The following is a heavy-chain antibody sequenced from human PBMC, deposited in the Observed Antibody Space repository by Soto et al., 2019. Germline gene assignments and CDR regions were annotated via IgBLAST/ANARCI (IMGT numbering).Heavy chain of an antibody. CDR1: GFTFSSYW. CDR3: ARDRSPLIAAAGTGY. Sequence: QPGGSLRLSCAASGFTFSSYWMHWVRQAPGKGLVWVSRINSDGSSTSYADSVKGRFTISRDNAKNTLYLQMNSLRAEDTAVYYCARDRSPLIAAAGTGYWGQGTLVTVSS. D-gene: IGHD6-13*01. V-gene: IGHV3-74*01. J-gene: IGHJ4*02. CDR2: INSDGSST.